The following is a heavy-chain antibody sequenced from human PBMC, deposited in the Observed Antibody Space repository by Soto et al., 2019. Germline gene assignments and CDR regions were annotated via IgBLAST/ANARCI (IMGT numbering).Heavy chain of an antibody. J-gene: IGHJ4*02. V-gene: IGHV1-18*01. Sequence: QVQLVQSGAEVKEPGASVKISCKASGYIFTSYGISWVRQAPGQGLEWMSWISAYNGDTNYAQKVQGRVTMTTDTSTSTAFMELRSLRFDDTAVYYCVRDPDGHIDFDYWGQGTLVTVSS. CDR3: VRDPDGHIDFDY. CDR1: GYIFTSYG. CDR2: ISAYNGDT.